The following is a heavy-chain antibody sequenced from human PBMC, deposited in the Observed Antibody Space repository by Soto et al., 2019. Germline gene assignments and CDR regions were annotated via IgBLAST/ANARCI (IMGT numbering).Heavy chain of an antibody. V-gene: IGHV4-39*07. J-gene: IGHJ6*02. D-gene: IGHD3-10*01. CDR1: GGSIRSGYYY. CDR2: XXRXGXP. CDR3: ARGRDSDYYGMDV. Sequence: SETLSLTCSVSGGSIRSGYYYWSWIRQPPGKGLVWIGXXXRXGXPXXXXXXKSRVTISVDASKNQFSLKLSSVTAAATAVYYCARGRDSDYYGMDVWGQGTTVTLS.